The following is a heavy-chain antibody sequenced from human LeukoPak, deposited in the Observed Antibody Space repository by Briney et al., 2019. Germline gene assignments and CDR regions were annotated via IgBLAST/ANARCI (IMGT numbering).Heavy chain of an antibody. V-gene: IGHV4-39*01. CDR2: IYYSGST. J-gene: IGHJ6*03. Sequence: PSETLSLTCTVSGGSISSSSYYWGWIRQPPGKGLEWIGSIYYSGSTYYNPSLKSRVTISVDTSKNQFSLKLSSVTAADTAVYYCARQYSNYGYYYYYYMDVWGKGTTITVSS. CDR1: GGSISSSSYY. D-gene: IGHD4-11*01. CDR3: ARQYSNYGYYYYYYMDV.